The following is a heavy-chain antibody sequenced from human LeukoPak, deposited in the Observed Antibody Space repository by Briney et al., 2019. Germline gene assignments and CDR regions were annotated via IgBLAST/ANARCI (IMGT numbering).Heavy chain of an antibody. CDR2: ITGSGDTT. D-gene: IGHD5-18*01. CDR3: VRADAKKTAMVDY. CDR1: GFTFSSYA. J-gene: IGHJ4*02. V-gene: IGHV3-23*01. Sequence: GGSLRLSCAASGFTFSSYAVTWVRQAPGKGLEWVSGITGSGDTTFYADSVKGRFTISRDNAKNSLYLQMNSLRVEDTAVYYCVRADAKKTAMVDYWGRGTLVAVSS.